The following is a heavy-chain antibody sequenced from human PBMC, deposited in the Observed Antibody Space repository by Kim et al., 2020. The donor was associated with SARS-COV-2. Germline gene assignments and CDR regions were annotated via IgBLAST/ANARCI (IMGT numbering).Heavy chain of an antibody. CDR3: VRGSHSSSWGFDY. D-gene: IGHD6-13*01. J-gene: IGHJ4*02. CDR2: IQQDGSQK. CDR1: VSFSDYW. V-gene: IGHV3-7*01. Sequence: GGSLRLSCAASVSFSDYWMSWVRQAPGKGLEWVANIQQDGSQKYYVDSVKGRFTISRDNAKNSLYLQMNSLRAEDTAVYYCVRGSHSSSWGFDYWGQGTLVTVSS.